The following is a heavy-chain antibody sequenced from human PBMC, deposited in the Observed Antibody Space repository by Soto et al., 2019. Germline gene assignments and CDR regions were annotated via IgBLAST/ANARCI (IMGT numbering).Heavy chain of an antibody. Sequence: SQTLSLTCAISGDSVSSNSAAWNWIRQSPSRGLEWLGRTYYRSKWYNDYAVSVKSRITINPDTSKNQFSLQLNSVTPEDTAVYYCARGGTYYYGWGSYGAMDVWGKGTTVTVSS. CDR2: TYYRSKWYN. J-gene: IGHJ6*03. CDR1: GDSVSSNSAA. V-gene: IGHV6-1*01. CDR3: ARGGTYYYGWGSYGAMDV. D-gene: IGHD3-10*01.